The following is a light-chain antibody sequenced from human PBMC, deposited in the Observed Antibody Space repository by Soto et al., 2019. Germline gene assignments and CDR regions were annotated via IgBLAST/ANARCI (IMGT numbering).Light chain of an antibody. CDR1: QSVSRSF. CDR3: KQYDTSPRT. J-gene: IGKJ2*01. CDR2: GAS. Sequence: EIVLTQSPGTLSLSPGERATLSCRASQSVSRSFLAWYQQKPGQAPRLLIYGASSRATGIPDRYSGSGSGTDFTLTISRLEPEDSALYYCKQYDTSPRTFGQGTKLEI. V-gene: IGKV3-20*01.